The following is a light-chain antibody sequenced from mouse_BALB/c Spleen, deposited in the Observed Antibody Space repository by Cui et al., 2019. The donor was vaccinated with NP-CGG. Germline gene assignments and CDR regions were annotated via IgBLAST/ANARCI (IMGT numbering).Light chain of an antibody. CDR2: GTN. V-gene: IGLV1*01. CDR3: ALWYSNHWV. J-gene: IGLJ1*01. CDR1: TGSVTTNNY. Sequence: QPFVTQESALTTSPGETVTLTCRSSTGSVTTNNYANWVQEKPDHLFTGLIGGTNNRVPGVPARFSGSLIGDKAALTITGAQTEDEAIYFCALWYSNHWVFGGGTKLTVL.